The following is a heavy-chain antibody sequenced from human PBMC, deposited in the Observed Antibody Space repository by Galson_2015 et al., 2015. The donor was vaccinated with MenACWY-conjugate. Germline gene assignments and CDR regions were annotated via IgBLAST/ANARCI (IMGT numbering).Heavy chain of an antibody. CDR3: AKDLGIAAAGTVY. J-gene: IGHJ4*02. CDR1: GFAFSSLA. V-gene: IGHV3-23*01. Sequence: SLRLSCAASGFAFSSLAMGWVRQAPGKGLEWVSSVSDGGGNTYYADSVKGRFTISRDNSKNTLYLQMNSLRAEDTALYYCAKDLGIAAAGTVYWGQGTLVTVSS. CDR2: VSDGGGNT. D-gene: IGHD6-13*01.